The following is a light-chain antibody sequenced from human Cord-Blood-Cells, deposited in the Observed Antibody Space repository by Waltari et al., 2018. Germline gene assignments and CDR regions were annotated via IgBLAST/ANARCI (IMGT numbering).Light chain of an antibody. CDR1: QSISSY. Sequence: DIQMTQSPSSLPASVGERVTITCRASQSISSYLNWYQQKPGKAPKLMIYAASSLQSGVPSRCSGSGSGTDFTLTISSLQPEDFATYYCQQSYSTPWTFGQGTKVEIK. CDR3: QQSYSTPWT. CDR2: AAS. J-gene: IGKJ1*01. V-gene: IGKV1-39*01.